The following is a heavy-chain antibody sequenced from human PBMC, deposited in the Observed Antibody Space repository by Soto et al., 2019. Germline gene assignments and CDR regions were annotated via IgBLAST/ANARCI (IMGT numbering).Heavy chain of an antibody. D-gene: IGHD3-3*01. CDR2: ISGSGSST. Sequence: PGGSLRLSCAASGFTFSNYAMNWVRQAPGKGLEWVSGISGSGSSTYYADSVKGRFTISRDNSQNRMYLQVHSLRAEDTAAYYCAKAVTISGSFYYGMDVWGQGTTVTVSS. CDR1: GFTFSNYA. CDR3: AKAVTISGSFYYGMDV. V-gene: IGHV3-23*01. J-gene: IGHJ6*02.